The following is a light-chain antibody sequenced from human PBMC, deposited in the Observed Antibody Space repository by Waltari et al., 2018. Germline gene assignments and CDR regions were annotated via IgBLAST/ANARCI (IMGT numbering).Light chain of an antibody. V-gene: IGKV3-20*01. J-gene: IGKJ1*01. CDR2: GAS. CDR3: HQYDSSPRT. Sequence: EIVLTQSPGTLSLSPGERATLSFRASQTVTRNFLAWYQQTPGQAPRLLIYGASIRATGIPDRFSGSGSGTDFTLTISRLEPEDFAVYYCHQYDSSPRTFGQGTKVEIQ. CDR1: QTVTRNF.